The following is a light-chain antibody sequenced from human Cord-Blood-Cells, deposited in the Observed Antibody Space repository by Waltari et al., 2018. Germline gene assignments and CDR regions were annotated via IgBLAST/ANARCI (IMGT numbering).Light chain of an antibody. V-gene: IGKV4-1*01. CDR2: WAS. CDR1: QSVLYSSNNKNY. J-gene: IGKJ2*03. CDR3: QQYYSTPYS. Sequence: DIVMTQSPDSLAVCLGERATIHCKSSQSVLYSSNNKNYLAWYQQKPVQPPKLLIYWASTRESGVPDRFSGSGSGTDFTLTISSLQAEDVAVYYCQQYYSTPYSFGQGTKLEIK.